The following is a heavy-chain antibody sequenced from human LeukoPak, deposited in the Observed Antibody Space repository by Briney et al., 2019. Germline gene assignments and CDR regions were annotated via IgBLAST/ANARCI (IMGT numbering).Heavy chain of an antibody. V-gene: IGHV1-46*01. CDR2: FNPSGGST. CDR1: GYPFSTHY. Sequence: GASVKVSCKASGYPFSTHYMYWVRQAPGQGLEWMGIFNPSGGSTSYAQKFQGRVTMTRDMSTSTVFMELRSLRSEDTAVYYCARELNLSGYYVLSSDAFDIWGQGTVVTVSS. J-gene: IGHJ3*02. CDR3: ARELNLSGYYVLSSDAFDI. D-gene: IGHD3-22*01.